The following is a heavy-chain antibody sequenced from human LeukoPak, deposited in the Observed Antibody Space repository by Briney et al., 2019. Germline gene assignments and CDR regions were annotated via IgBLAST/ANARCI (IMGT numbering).Heavy chain of an antibody. Sequence: GGSLRLSCAASGFTFSSYAMSWVRQAPGKGLEWVSAISGSGGSTYYADSVKGRFTMSRDNSKNTLHLQMNSLRAADTAVYYCAKLWFAESAHFDYWGQGTLVTVSA. CDR2: ISGSGGST. CDR1: GFTFSSYA. V-gene: IGHV3-23*01. CDR3: AKLWFAESAHFDY. J-gene: IGHJ4*02. D-gene: IGHD3-10*01.